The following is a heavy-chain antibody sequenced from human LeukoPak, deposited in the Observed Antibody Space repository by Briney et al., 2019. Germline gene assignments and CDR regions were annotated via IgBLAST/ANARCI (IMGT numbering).Heavy chain of an antibody. V-gene: IGHV3-15*01. CDR3: ARGKFDFDY. J-gene: IGHJ4*02. CDR2: TKSKTDGGTT. D-gene: IGHD3-16*01. CDR1: GFTFSNAW. Sequence: GGSLRLSCAASGFTFSNAWMSWVRQAPGKGLEWVGRTKSKTDGGTTDYAAPVKGRFTISRDDSKNTLYLQMNSLRAEDTAVYYCARGKFDFDYWGQGTLVTVSS.